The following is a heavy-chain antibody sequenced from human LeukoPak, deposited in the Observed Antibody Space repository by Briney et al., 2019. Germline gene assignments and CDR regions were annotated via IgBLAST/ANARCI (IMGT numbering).Heavy chain of an antibody. CDR2: AYYSGGS. Sequence: AETLSLTCTVSGGSISNSYWSWIRQPPGKGLGWIGYAYYSGGSNYNPSLRSRVTISVDTSKNQFSLRLSSVTAADTAVYYCARLFCLSTSCFSYSGVDVWGQGTTVTVSS. CDR1: GGSISNSY. CDR3: ARLFCLSTSCFSYSGVDV. J-gene: IGHJ6*02. D-gene: IGHD2-2*01. V-gene: IGHV4-59*08.